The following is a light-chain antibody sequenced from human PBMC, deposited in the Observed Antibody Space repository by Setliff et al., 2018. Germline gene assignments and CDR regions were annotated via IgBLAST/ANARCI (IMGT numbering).Light chain of an antibody. J-gene: IGLJ1*01. V-gene: IGLV2-8*01. CDR1: NRDIGAYNF. Sequence: QSALTQPPSASGSPGQSLTISCAGSNRDIGAYNFVSWYQQHPGKAPRLIIYEATKRPSGVPDRFSGSKSGNAASLTVSGLQAEDEADYYCSSYAASYNPYVFGTGTKVTVL. CDR3: SSYAASYNPYV. CDR2: EAT.